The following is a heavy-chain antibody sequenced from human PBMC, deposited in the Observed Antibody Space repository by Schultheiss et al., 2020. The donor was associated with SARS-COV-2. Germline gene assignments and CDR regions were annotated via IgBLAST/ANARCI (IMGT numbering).Heavy chain of an antibody. J-gene: IGHJ5*02. D-gene: IGHD6-19*01. V-gene: IGHV3-21*01. Sequence: GGSLRLSCAASGFTFSFYNMNWVRQAPGKGLEWVSTIRSSSNYIYYADSVKGRFTISRDNAKNSLYLQMNSLTAEDTAVYYCVRDGDNSAYYPNWFDPWGQGTLVTVSS. CDR1: GFTFSFYN. CDR2: IRSSSNYI. CDR3: VRDGDNSAYYPNWFDP.